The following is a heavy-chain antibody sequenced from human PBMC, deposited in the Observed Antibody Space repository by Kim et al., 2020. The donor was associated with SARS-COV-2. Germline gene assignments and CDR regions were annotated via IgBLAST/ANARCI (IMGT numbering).Heavy chain of an antibody. D-gene: IGHD6-13*01. V-gene: IGHV4-34*01. CDR3: ARAPQYSSSWFDY. J-gene: IGHJ4*02. Sequence: YTPTIKSRVTISVDTSKKQVSLRLLSVTAADTAVYYCARAPQYSSSWFDYWGQGTLVTVSS.